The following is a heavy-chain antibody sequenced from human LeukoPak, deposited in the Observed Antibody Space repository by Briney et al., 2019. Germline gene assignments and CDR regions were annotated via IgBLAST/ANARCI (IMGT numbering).Heavy chain of an antibody. CDR3: AREGMPIFGVVRFYYFDY. Sequence: GGSLRLSCAASGFTFSNVSMNWVRQAPGKGLEWVSYITSSSSTIYYADSVKGRFTISRDNAKNSLYLQMNSLRAEDTAVYYCAREGMPIFGVVRFYYFDYWGQGTLVTVSS. J-gene: IGHJ4*02. V-gene: IGHV3-48*01. D-gene: IGHD3-3*01. CDR2: ITSSSSTI. CDR1: GFTFSNVS.